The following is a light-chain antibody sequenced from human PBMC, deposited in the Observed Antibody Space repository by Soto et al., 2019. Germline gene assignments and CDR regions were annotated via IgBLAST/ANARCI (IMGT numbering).Light chain of an antibody. Sequence: DIQMTQSPSSLSASVGDRVTITCRASQSVSRYLNWYQQKPGKAPKLLISSASSLQGGVPSRFSGSGSGTDFTLTISGLQHDDFATYFCQQSDTSPWAFGQGTRVEI. J-gene: IGKJ1*01. CDR1: QSVSRY. V-gene: IGKV1-39*01. CDR3: QQSDTSPWA. CDR2: SAS.